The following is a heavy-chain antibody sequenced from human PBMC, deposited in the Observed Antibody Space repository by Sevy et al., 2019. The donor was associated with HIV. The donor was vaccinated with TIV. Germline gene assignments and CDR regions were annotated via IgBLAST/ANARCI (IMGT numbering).Heavy chain of an antibody. CDR3: VKDGSYYGSGSYPARRAFDY. V-gene: IGHV3-64D*06. CDR1: GFTFSSYA. Sequence: GGSLRLSCSASGFTFSSYAMHWVRHAPGKGLEYVSAISSNGGSTYYADSVKGRFTISRDNSKNTLYLQMSSLRAGDTAVYYCVKDGSYYGSGSYPARRAFDYWGQGTLVTVSS. D-gene: IGHD3-10*01. CDR2: ISSNGGST. J-gene: IGHJ4*02.